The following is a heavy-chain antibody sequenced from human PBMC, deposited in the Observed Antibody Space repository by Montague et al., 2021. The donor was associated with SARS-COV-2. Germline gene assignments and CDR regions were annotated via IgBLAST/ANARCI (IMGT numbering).Heavy chain of an antibody. CDR1: GDSDSSIGLG. D-gene: IGHD1-26*01. CDR2: TYYTSRWHN. V-gene: IGHV6-1*01. J-gene: IGHJ4*01. CDR3: ARDGDGWEVPFDF. Sequence: CAISGDSDSSIGLGCTWNRHSSSRRSEYLVMTYYTSRWHNDQAPSVKGRLTVNPDTSKNQFSLHLNSVTPEDTAVYYCARDGDGWEVPFDFWSQGTLVTVSS.